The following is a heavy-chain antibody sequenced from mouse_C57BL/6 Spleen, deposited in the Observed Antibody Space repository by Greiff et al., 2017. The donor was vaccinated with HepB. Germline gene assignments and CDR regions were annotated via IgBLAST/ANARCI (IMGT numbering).Heavy chain of an antibody. Sequence: EVQLVESGPELVKPGASVKISCKASGYSFTDYNMNWVKQSNGKSLEWIGVINPNYGTTSYNQKFKGKATLTVDQSSSTAYMQLNSLTSEDSAVYYCARGGALWSLYYFDYWGQGTTLTVSS. CDR3: ARGGALWSLYYFDY. CDR1: GYSFTDYN. V-gene: IGHV1-39*01. CDR2: INPNYGTT. J-gene: IGHJ2*01. D-gene: IGHD1-1*02.